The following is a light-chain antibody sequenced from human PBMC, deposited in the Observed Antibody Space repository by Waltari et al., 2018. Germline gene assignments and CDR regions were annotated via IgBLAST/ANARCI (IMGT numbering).Light chain of an antibody. V-gene: IGLV1-47*01. CDR2: RRN. CDR1: THNIGRNF. Sequence: QSVLTQPPSLSGTTGQRVHIPCSGRTHNIGRNFLNLSQHLPGKTPRPAIYRRNERRSGVPDRFAGSSSDTSASLAIRGLRSEEEADYYCAAWDDRLSGPVFGGGTKLTVL. CDR3: AAWDDRLSGPV. J-gene: IGLJ2*01.